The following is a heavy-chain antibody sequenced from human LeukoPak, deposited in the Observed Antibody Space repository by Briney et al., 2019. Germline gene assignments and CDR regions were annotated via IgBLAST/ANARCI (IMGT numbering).Heavy chain of an antibody. CDR2: FYYSGSI. CDR1: GDSISSSPYY. V-gene: IGHV4-39*07. Sequence: PSETLSLTCTVSGDSISSSPYYWAWIRQPPGKRLEWIGSFYYSGSIYYNPSLKSRVTISEDTSKNQFSLKLSSVTAADTAVYYCARDIVRGGSTYGPPDGELINNWFDPWGQGTLVTVSS. J-gene: IGHJ5*02. D-gene: IGHD1-26*01. CDR3: ARDIVRGGSTYGPPDGELINNWFDP.